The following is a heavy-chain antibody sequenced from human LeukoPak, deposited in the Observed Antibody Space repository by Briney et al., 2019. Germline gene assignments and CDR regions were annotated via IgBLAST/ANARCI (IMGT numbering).Heavy chain of an antibody. Sequence: GGSLRLSCAASGFTFSSYAMSWVRQAPGKGLEWVSAISGSGSTSYSADSVKGRFTISRDNSKNTLYLQMSSLRAEDTAVYYCARDAGNSGYDLFDYWGQGTLVTVSS. V-gene: IGHV3-23*01. CDR1: GFTFSSYA. D-gene: IGHD5-12*01. CDR3: ARDAGNSGYDLFDY. J-gene: IGHJ4*02. CDR2: ISGSGSTS.